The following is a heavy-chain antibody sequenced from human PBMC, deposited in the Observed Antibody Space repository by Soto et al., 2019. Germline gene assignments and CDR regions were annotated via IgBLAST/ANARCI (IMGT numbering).Heavy chain of an antibody. CDR2: IKTKADAETT. CDR3: TTDGATILFDP. V-gene: IGHV3-15*01. D-gene: IGHD1-26*01. CDR1: WFTFSNTW. Sequence: GGPLIPCCATSWFTFSNTWMSWVRQAPGKGLEWVGSIKTKADAETTDYAAPVKGRFTSSRDDSKNTLYLQMNSLKTEDTALYYCTTDGATILFDPWGQGALVTVYS. J-gene: IGHJ5*02.